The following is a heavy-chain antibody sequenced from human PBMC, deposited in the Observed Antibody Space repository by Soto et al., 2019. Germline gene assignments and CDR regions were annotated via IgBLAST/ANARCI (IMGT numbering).Heavy chain of an antibody. CDR3: AKDAISGDGIWLMDS. Sequence: GGSLRLSCAASGFTFRNYAMTWARQAPGKGLEWVSSLLRSGSSAYYADSVRGRFTISSDTSANSLYLQMDNLRAEDTAIYYCAKDAISGDGIWLMDSWGQGAVVTVSS. V-gene: IGHV3-23*01. D-gene: IGHD4-17*01. CDR1: GFTFRNYA. J-gene: IGHJ5*02. CDR2: LLRSGSSA.